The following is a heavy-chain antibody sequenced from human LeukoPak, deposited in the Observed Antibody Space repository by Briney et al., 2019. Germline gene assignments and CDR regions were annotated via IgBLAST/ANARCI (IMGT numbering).Heavy chain of an antibody. J-gene: IGHJ4*02. Sequence: TSETLSLTCTVSGGSISSYYWNWIRQPAGKGLEWIGRIYSSGSTNYNPSLKSRVTISVDTSKNQFSLKLNSVTAADTAVYYCARGVVITGLDYWGQGTLVTVSS. CDR2: IYSSGST. CDR1: GGSISSYY. V-gene: IGHV4-4*07. CDR3: ARGVVITGLDY. D-gene: IGHD3-22*01.